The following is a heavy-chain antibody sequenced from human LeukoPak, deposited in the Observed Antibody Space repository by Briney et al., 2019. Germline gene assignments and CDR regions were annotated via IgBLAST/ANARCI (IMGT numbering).Heavy chain of an antibody. CDR3: ARLFGVGSGSWEVQGFFDY. J-gene: IGHJ4*02. CDR2: IYPGDSDT. CDR1: GYSFTSYW. V-gene: IGHV5-51*01. D-gene: IGHD3-10*01. Sequence: GESLKISCKGSGYSFTSYWIGWVRQMPGKGLEWMGIIYPGDSDTRYSPSFQGQVTISADKSISTAYLQWSSLKASDTAMYYCARLFGVGSGSWEVQGFFDYWGQGTLVTVSS.